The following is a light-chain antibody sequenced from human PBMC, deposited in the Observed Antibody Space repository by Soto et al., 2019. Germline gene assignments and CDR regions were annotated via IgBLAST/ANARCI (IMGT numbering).Light chain of an antibody. Sequence: QSVLTQPRSVSGSPGQSVTISCTGTSSDVGGYTYVSWYQQHPGKVPKLMIYDVTKRPSGVPGRFSGSKSGNTASLTISGLQAEDEADYYCCSYTDRYTLVFGGGTKLTVL. CDR3: CSYTDRYTLV. V-gene: IGLV2-11*01. CDR1: SSDVGGYTY. CDR2: DVT. J-gene: IGLJ2*01.